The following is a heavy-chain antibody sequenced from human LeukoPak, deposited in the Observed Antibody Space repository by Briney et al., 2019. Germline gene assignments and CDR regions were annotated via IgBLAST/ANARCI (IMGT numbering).Heavy chain of an antibody. D-gene: IGHD5-24*01. CDR2: ISSSGAYT. CDR3: ARDVSRNDYNKLTRLDP. CDR1: GFTFSDYY. J-gene: IGHJ5*02. V-gene: IGHV3-11*06. Sequence: GGSLRLSCAASGFTFSDYYMSWIRQAPGKGLEWVSYISSSGAYTNYADSVKGRFSISRDNAKNSLYLQMNSLRAEDTAVYFCARDVSRNDYNKLTRLDPWGQGALVTISS.